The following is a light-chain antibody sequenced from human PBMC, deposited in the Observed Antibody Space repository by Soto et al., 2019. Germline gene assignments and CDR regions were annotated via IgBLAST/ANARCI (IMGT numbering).Light chain of an antibody. CDR1: QGISSY. J-gene: IGKJ3*01. CDR3: QQLNSYPRT. V-gene: IGKV1-9*01. CDR2: GAS. Sequence: IQLTQSPSSLSASVGDRVTITCRASQGISSYLAWYQQKPGKAPKLLIFGASTLQSGVPSRFSGSGSGTNFTLTINSLQPEDFATYYCQQLNSYPRTFGPGTKVDIK.